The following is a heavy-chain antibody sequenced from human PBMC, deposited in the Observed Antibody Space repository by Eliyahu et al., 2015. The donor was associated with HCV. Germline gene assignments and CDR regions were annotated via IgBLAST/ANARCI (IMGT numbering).Heavy chain of an antibody. V-gene: IGHV1-69*01. J-gene: IGHJ4*02. CDR2: VIPIFGTA. CDR1: EAPSAPIL. Sequence: QVQLVQPGAEVKKPGSSVKAPARLLEAPSAPILSAGCDRPPGQGLEGVGGVIPIFGTANYAQKFQGRVTITADESTSTAYMELSSLRSEDTAVYYCAREGFRDTAMVTPFDYWGQGTLVTVSS. CDR3: AREGFRDTAMVTPFDY. D-gene: IGHD5-18*01.